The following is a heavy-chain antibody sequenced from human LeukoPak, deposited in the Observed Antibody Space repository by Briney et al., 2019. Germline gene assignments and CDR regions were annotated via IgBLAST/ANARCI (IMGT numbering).Heavy chain of an antibody. CDR1: GYTFTGYY. CDR3: AREGPGSVLIYYYYYYMDV. Sequence: GASVKVSCKASGYTFTGYYMHWVRQAPGQGLEWMGWINPNSGGTNYAQKFQGRVTMTRDTSISTAYMELSRLRSDDTAVYYCAREGPGSVLIYYYYYYMDVWGKGTTVTISS. D-gene: IGHD2-8*02. V-gene: IGHV1-2*02. CDR2: INPNSGGT. J-gene: IGHJ6*03.